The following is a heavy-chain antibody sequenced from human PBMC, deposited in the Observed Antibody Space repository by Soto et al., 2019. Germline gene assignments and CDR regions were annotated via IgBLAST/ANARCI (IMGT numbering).Heavy chain of an antibody. D-gene: IGHD3-3*01. CDR1: GGSISSSSYY. J-gene: IGHJ6*02. Sequence: SETLSLTCTVSGGSISSSSYYWGWIRQPPGKGLEWIGSIYYSGSTYYSPSFQGQVTISADKSISTAYLQWSSLKASDTAMYYCARQASTIFGVVKDYYYYYGMDVWGQGTTVTVSS. V-gene: IGHV4-39*07. CDR3: ARQASTIFGVVKDYYYYYGMDV. CDR2: IYYSGST.